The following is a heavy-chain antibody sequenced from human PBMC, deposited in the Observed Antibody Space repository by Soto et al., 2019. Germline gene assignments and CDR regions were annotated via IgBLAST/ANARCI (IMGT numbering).Heavy chain of an antibody. J-gene: IGHJ4*02. Sequence: EVQLVESGGGLVKPGRSLRLSCTASGFTFGDYAMSWFRQAPGKGLEWVGFIRSKAYGGTTEYAASVKGRFTISRDDSKSIAYLQMYILKTEDTAVYHCTRAGPDILTGYYITDDYWGQGTLVTVSS. CDR2: IRSKAYGGTT. CDR3: TRAGPDILTGYYITDDY. V-gene: IGHV3-49*05. D-gene: IGHD3-9*01. CDR1: GFTFGDYA.